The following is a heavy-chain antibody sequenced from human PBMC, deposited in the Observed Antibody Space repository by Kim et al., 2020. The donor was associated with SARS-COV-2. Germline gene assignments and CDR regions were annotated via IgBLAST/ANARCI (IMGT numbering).Heavy chain of an antibody. D-gene: IGHD2-15*01. CDR2: IYYSGGT. CDR1: GGSLSSTHYY. CDR3: AKTGGFCSGGSCSTVGHHSSLDV. Sequence: SETLSLTCNVTGGSLSSTHYYWGWIRQTPGKGLEWIGNIYYSGGTYYNPSLKSRVTISVDTSKNQFSLKLSSVTAADTAVYYCAKTGGFCSGGSCSTVGHHSSLDVWGKGTTVTVSS. V-gene: IGHV4-39*01. J-gene: IGHJ6*04.